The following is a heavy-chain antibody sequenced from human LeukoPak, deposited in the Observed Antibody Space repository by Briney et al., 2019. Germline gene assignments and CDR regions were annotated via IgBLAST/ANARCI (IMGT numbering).Heavy chain of an antibody. D-gene: IGHD6-19*01. V-gene: IGHV4-59*08. CDR1: GGSMSPYH. Sequence: PSETLSLTCTVSGGSMSPYHWGWIRQPPGKGLEWTGYIYYSGSTNYNPSLNSRVTISVDTSKNQFSLRLSSVTAADTAIYYCARAVSGRFDYWGQGTLVTISS. CDR3: ARAVSGRFDY. J-gene: IGHJ4*02. CDR2: IYYSGST.